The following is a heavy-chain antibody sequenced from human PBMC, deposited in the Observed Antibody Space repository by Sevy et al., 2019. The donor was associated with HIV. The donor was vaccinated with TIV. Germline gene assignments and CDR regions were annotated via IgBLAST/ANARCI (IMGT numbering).Heavy chain of an antibody. CDR1: GGSFSGCY. J-gene: IGHJ1*01. CDR2: INHSGST. V-gene: IGHV4-34*01. CDR3: ARDRGAAAEGFQH. Sequence: SETLSLTCAVYGGSFSGCYWSWIRQPPGKGLEWIGEINHSGSTNYNPSLKSRVTISVDTSKNQFSLKLSSVTAADTAVYYCARDRGAAAEGFQHWGQGTLVTVSS. D-gene: IGHD6-13*01.